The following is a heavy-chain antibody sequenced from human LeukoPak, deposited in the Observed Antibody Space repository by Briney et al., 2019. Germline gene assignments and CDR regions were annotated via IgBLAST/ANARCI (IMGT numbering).Heavy chain of an antibody. CDR2: ISGSGGST. V-gene: IGHV3-23*01. Sequence: GGSLRLSCAASGFTFSSYAMSWVRQAPGKGLEWVSAISGSGGSTYYADSVKGRFTISRGNSKNTLYLQMNSLRAEDTAVYYCAKDSVFDSSGWYAAFDYWGQGTLVTVSS. CDR1: GFTFSSYA. J-gene: IGHJ4*02. D-gene: IGHD6-19*01. CDR3: AKDSVFDSSGWYAAFDY.